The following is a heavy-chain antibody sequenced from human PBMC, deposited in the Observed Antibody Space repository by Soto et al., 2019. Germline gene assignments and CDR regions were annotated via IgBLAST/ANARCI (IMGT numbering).Heavy chain of an antibody. CDR3: AREDYDDSSGYLDY. CDR1: GFTFSSSA. CDR2: IRYNESNK. D-gene: IGHD3-22*01. Sequence: GGSLRLSCAASGFTFSSSAMKWVRPAPGKGLEWVAVIRYNESNKYYADSVKGRFTISRDNSKNTLYLQMNSLRAEDTAVYYCAREDYDDSSGYLDYWGQGTLVTVSS. V-gene: IGHV3-33*08. J-gene: IGHJ4*02.